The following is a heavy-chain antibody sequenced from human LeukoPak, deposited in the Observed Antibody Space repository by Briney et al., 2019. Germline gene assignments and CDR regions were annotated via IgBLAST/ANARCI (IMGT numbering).Heavy chain of an antibody. D-gene: IGHD3-9*01. CDR3: ARGPLLRYFDWFTNWFDP. V-gene: IGHV4-59*01. CDR2: IYYSGST. CDR1: GGSISSYY. J-gene: IGHJ5*02. Sequence: SETLSLTCTVSGGSISSYYWSWLRQPPGKGLEWIGYIYYSGSTNYNPSLKSRVTISVDTSKNQFSLKLSSVTAADTAVYYCARGPLLRYFDWFTNWFDPWGQGTLVTVSS.